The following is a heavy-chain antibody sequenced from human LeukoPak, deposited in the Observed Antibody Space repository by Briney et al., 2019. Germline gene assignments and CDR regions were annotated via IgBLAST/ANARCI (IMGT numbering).Heavy chain of an antibody. D-gene: IGHD6-19*01. CDR3: ARGYSSGRSAFDI. Sequence: GGSLRLFCAASAFTFSSYSMNWVRQAPGKGLEWVSYISSGSSTVYYADSVKGRFTISRDNAKNSLYLQMSSLRAEDTAVYYCARGYSSGRSAFDIWGQGTMVTVSS. CDR2: ISSGSSTV. V-gene: IGHV3-48*04. J-gene: IGHJ3*02. CDR1: AFTFSSYS.